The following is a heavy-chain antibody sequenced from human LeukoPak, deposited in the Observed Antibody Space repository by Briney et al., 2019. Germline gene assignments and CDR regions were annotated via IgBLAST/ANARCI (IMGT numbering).Heavy chain of an antibody. J-gene: IGHJ5*02. Sequence: GGSLRLSCVASGFTFSNYAIHWVRRPPGKGLEWVAVMSTDGSLQYYANSVKGRFTISRDNYKSTLFLQMDSLSAADTAVYYCGRQVAPGQWLVNLWGQGTLVTVSS. V-gene: IGHV3-30*01. CDR2: MSTDGSLQ. D-gene: IGHD6-19*01. CDR3: GRQVAPGQWLVNL. CDR1: GFTFSNYA.